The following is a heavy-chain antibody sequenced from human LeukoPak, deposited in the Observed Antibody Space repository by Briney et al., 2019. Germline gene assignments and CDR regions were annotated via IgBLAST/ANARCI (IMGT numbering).Heavy chain of an antibody. CDR1: GGSFSGYY. V-gene: IGHV4-34*01. CDR2: INHSGST. J-gene: IGHJ5*02. Sequence: PSETLSLTCAVYGGSFSGYYWSWIRQPPGKGLEWIGEINHSGSTNYNPSLKSRVTISVDTSKNQFSLKLGSVTAADTAVYYCARARVPRAIAAAVNWFDPWGQGTLVTVSS. CDR3: ARARVPRAIAAAVNWFDP. D-gene: IGHD6-13*01.